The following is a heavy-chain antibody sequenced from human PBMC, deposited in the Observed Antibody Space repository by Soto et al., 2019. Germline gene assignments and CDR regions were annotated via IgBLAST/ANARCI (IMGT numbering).Heavy chain of an antibody. CDR3: ARAVIKMVVWGARNGNYFDY. CDR1: GGTFSSYA. CDR2: IIPIFGTA. V-gene: IGHV1-69*13. Sequence: GASVKVSCKASGGTFSSYAISWVRQAPGQGLEWMGGIIPIFGTANYAQKFQGRVTITADESTSTAYMELSSLRSEDTAVYYCARAVIKMVVWGARNGNYFDYWGQGTLVTVSS. D-gene: IGHD3-16*01. J-gene: IGHJ4*02.